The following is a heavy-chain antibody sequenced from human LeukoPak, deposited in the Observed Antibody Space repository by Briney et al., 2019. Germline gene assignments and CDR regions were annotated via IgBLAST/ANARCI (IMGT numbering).Heavy chain of an antibody. J-gene: IGHJ5*02. CDR2: ISGSSSYT. CDR1: GFSFSDYY. D-gene: IGHD6-13*01. Sequence: SGGSLRLSCAASGFSFSDYYMSWIRQAPGKGLEWVSYISGSSSYTDYADSVKGRSTISRDNAKNSLYLQMNSLRVEDTAVYYCARTLVAAPGSKGGPWGQGTLVTVSS. V-gene: IGHV3-11*03. CDR3: ARTLVAAPGSKGGP.